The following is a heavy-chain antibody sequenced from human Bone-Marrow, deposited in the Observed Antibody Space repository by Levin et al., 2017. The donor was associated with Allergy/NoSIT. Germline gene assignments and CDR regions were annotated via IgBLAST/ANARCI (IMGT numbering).Heavy chain of an antibody. CDR1: GFTFSNYA. J-gene: IGHJ4*02. CDR3: ARDYCSSTSCCYDY. CDR2: ISNNGGSS. D-gene: IGHD2-2*01. Sequence: PGGSLRLSCVASGFTFSNYAMHWVRQAPGKGLEFVSSISNNGGSSYYANSVKGRFTISRDNSKNTLYLQMGSLRAEDMAVYYCARDYCSSTSCCYDYWGQGTLVTVSS. V-gene: IGHV3-64*01.